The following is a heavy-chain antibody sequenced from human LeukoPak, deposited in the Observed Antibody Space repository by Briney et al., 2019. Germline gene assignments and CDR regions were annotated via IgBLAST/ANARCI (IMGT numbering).Heavy chain of an antibody. J-gene: IGHJ6*03. CDR1: GFTFDDYA. Sequence: GGSLRLSCAASGFTFDDYAMHWVRQAPGKGLEWVSGISWNSGSIGYADSVKGRFTISRDNAKNSLYLQMNSLRAEDTALYYCARGIGIAAAAWGDYYYYYMDVWGKGTTVTVSS. CDR3: ARGIGIAAAAWGDYYYYYMDV. V-gene: IGHV3-9*01. CDR2: ISWNSGSI. D-gene: IGHD6-13*01.